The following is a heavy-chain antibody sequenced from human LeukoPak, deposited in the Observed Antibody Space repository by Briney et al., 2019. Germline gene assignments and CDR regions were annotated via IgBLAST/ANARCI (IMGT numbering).Heavy chain of an antibody. D-gene: IGHD3-22*01. CDR3: VRDNSRGQSLGVIY. J-gene: IGHJ4*01. V-gene: IGHV3-48*01. CDR1: GFSFSTHN. Sequence: GGSLRLSCAASGFSFSTHNMNWVRQAPGKGLQWISYINADSSAIQYADSVRGRFTTSRDNAKNSLYLQMNSLRAEDTAVYYCVRDNSRGQSLGVIYWGHGSLVTVSS. CDR2: INADSSAI.